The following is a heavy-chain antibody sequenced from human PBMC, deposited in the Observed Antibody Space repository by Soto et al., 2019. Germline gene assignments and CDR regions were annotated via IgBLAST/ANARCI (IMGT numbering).Heavy chain of an antibody. J-gene: IGHJ6*02. V-gene: IGHV1-8*01. D-gene: IGHD6-25*01. CDR1: GYTFPSYD. Sequence: QVQLVQSGAEVKKPGASVKVSCKASGYTFPSYDINWVRQATGQGLEWMGWMNPNSGNTGYAQKFQGRVTMTRNTSIITVYMELSSLISEDTAVYYWARERAHYGIDVWGQGTTVTVSS. CDR3: ARERAHYGIDV. CDR2: MNPNSGNT.